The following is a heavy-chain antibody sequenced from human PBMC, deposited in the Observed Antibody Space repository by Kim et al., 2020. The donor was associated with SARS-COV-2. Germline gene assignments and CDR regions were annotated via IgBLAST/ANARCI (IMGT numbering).Heavy chain of an antibody. D-gene: IGHD1-1*01. CDR3: ARIRSQLGYWYFDL. J-gene: IGHJ2*01. CDR2: IDWDDDK. V-gene: IGHV2-70*01. Sequence: SGPTLVNPTQTLTLTCTFSGFSLSTSGMCVSWIRQPPGKALEWLALIDWDDDKYYSTSLKTRLTISKDTSKNQVVLTMTNMDPVDTATYYCARIRSQLGYWYFDLWGRGTLVTVSS. CDR1: GFSLSTSGMC.